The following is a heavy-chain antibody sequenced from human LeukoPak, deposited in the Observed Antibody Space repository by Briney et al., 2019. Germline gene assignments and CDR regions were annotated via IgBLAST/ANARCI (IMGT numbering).Heavy chain of an antibody. J-gene: IGHJ4*02. CDR1: GGSFSGYY. D-gene: IGHD1-26*01. CDR3: ARGLIVGAIYFDY. Sequence: SETLSLTCAVYGGSFSGYYWSWIRQPPGKGLEWIGEINHSGSTNYNPSLKSRVTISVDTSKNQFSLKLSSVTAADTAVYYCARGLIVGAIYFDYWGQGTLVTVSS. CDR2: INHSGST. V-gene: IGHV4-34*01.